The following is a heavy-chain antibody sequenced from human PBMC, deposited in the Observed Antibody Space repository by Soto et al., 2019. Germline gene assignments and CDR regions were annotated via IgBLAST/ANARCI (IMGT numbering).Heavy chain of an antibody. Sequence: GGSLRLSCAASGFTVSSNCMSWVRQAPGKGLEWVSIISSAGSTYHADSVKGRFTISRDNSKNTLYLQMNSLRFEDTAVYYCARDSSSEGMDVWGQGTTVTVSS. CDR1: GFTVSSNC. D-gene: IGHD6-6*01. J-gene: IGHJ6*02. CDR3: ARDSSSEGMDV. CDR2: ISSAGST. V-gene: IGHV3-66*01.